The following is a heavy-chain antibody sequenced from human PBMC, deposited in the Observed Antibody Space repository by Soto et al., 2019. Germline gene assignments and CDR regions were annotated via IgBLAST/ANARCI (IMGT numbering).Heavy chain of an antibody. D-gene: IGHD6-19*01. V-gene: IGHV3-7*03. CDR2: IKQDGSEK. Sequence: PGGSLRLSCAASGFTFSSYWMSWVRQAPGKGLEWVANIKQDGSEKYYVHSVKGRFTISRDNAKNSLYLQMNSLSAEDTAVYYCARAGLAVADLYHYYYGMDVWGQGTTVTVSS. CDR3: ARAGLAVADLYHYYYGMDV. J-gene: IGHJ6*02. CDR1: GFTFSSYW.